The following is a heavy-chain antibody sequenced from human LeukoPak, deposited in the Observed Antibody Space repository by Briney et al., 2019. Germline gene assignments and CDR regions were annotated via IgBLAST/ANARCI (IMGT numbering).Heavy chain of an antibody. J-gene: IGHJ6*02. V-gene: IGHV3-21*01. CDR1: GFTFSSYS. CDR2: ISSSSSYI. Sequence: PGGSLRLSCAASGFTFSSYSMNWVCQAPGKGLEWVSSISSSSSYIYYADSVKGRFTISRDNAKNSLYLQMNSLRAEDTAVYYCATYYYGSGSYYNYYGLDVWGQGTTVTVSS. D-gene: IGHD3-10*01. CDR3: ATYYYGSGSYYNYYGLDV.